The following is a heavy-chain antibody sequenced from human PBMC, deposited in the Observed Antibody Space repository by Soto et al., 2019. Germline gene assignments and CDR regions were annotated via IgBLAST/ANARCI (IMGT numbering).Heavy chain of an antibody. V-gene: IGHV1-69*12. D-gene: IGHD3-3*02. Sequence: QVQLVQSGAEVKKPGSSVTVSCKASGGTFGNSAISWVRQAPGQGLEWMGGIIPIVPTPDYAQKCQGRVTITADESTTTAYMELTSLRSEDTAVYYCPRDKDRQQLGGNYYYGIDVWGQGTTVTVSS. CDR2: IIPIVPTP. J-gene: IGHJ6*02. CDR1: GGTFGNSA. CDR3: PRDKDRQQLGGNYYYGIDV.